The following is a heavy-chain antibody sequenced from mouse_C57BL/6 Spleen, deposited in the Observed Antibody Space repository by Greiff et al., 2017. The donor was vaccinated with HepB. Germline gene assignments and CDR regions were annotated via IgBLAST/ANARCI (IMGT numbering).Heavy chain of an antibody. CDR2: IYPGDGDT. V-gene: IGHV1-82*01. Sequence: VQGVESGPELVKPGASVKISCKASGYAFSSSWMNWVKQRPGKGLEWIGRIYPGDGDTNYNGKFKGKATLTADKSSSTAYMQLSSLTSEDSAVYFCARANSSFAYWGQGTLVTVSA. J-gene: IGHJ3*01. CDR1: GYAFSSSW. D-gene: IGHD4-1*01. CDR3: ARANSSFAY.